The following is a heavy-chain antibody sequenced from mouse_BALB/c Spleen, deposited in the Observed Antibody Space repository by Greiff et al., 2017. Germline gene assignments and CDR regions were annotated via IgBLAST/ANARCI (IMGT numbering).Heavy chain of an antibody. CDR2: ISYSGST. CDR1: GYSITSDYA. Sequence: EVQLQESGPGLVKPSQSLSLTCTVTGYSITSDYAWNWIRQFPGNKLEWMGYISYSGSTSYNPSLKSRISITRDTSKNQFFLQLNSVTTEDTATYYCARWGNYPWFAYWGQGTLVTVSA. J-gene: IGHJ3*01. CDR3: ARWGNYPWFAY. D-gene: IGHD2-1*01. V-gene: IGHV3-2*02.